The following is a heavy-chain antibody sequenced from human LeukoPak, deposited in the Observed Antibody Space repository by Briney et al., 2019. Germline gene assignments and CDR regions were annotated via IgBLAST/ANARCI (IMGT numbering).Heavy chain of an antibody. CDR3: ARVGATIHYYGMDV. CDR1: GFTFSSYS. V-gene: IGHV4-34*01. J-gene: IGHJ6*02. D-gene: IGHD1-26*01. Sequence: GSLRLSCAASGFTFSSYSMNWVRQPPGKGLEWIGEINHSGSTNYNPSLKSRVTISVDTSKNQFSLRLSSVTAADTAVYYCARVGATIHYYGMDVWGQGTTVTVSS. CDR2: INHSGST.